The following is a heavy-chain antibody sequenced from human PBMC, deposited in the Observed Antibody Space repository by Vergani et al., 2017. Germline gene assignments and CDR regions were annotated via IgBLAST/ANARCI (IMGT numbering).Heavy chain of an antibody. D-gene: IGHD5-18*01. J-gene: IGHJ4*02. CDR2: IDRTGRT. CDR1: GYSISSGYF. V-gene: IGHV4-38-2*02. CDR3: ARHLRGYSYGVFDY. Sequence: QVQLQESGPRLVKPSETLSLICSVSGYSISSGYFWGWIRQSPGKGLEWLGTIDRTGRTHLSPSLKSRLTISVDTTKNQFYLRLTSATAADTAVYYCARHLRGYSYGVFDYWGQGREVTVSS.